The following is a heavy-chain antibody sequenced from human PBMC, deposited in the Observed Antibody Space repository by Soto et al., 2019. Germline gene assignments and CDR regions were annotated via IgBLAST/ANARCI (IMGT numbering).Heavy chain of an antibody. J-gene: IGHJ6*02. V-gene: IGHV4-30-4*01. CDR1: GGSINTGDYY. CDR3: ARGVDFEGFSPYGMDV. CDR2: IYYSGTT. Sequence: PSETLSLTCTVSGGSINTGDYYWTWICQPRGKGLEWIGYIYYSGTTYYNPSLKSRVSLSLDTSKNHFSLRLTSVTAADTAVYYCARGVDFEGFSPYGMDVWGQGTTVTVSS. D-gene: IGHD3-3*01.